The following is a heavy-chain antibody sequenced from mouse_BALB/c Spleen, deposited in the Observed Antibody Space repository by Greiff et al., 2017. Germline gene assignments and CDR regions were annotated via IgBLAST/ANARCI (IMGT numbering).Heavy chain of an antibody. CDR2: IYPGNSDT. CDR3: TREGENYYGSSYYFDY. J-gene: IGHJ2*01. Sequence: SGTVLARPGASVKMSCKASGYTFTSYWMHWVKQRPGQGLEWIGAIYPGNSDTSYNQKFKGKAKLTAVTSTSTAYMELSSLTNEDSAVYYCTREGENYYGSSYYFDYWGQGTTLTVSS. V-gene: IGHV1-5*01. D-gene: IGHD1-1*01. CDR1: GYTFTSYW.